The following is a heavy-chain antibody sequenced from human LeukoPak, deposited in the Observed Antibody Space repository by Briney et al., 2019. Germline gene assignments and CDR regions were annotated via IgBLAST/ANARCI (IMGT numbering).Heavy chain of an antibody. J-gene: IGHJ6*03. CDR2: MNPNSGNT. Sequence: GASVTVSFTASGYTFTSYDINWVRQAPGQGLEWMGWMNPNSGNTGYSQKFQGRVTMTRNTSISTAYMELSSLRSEDTAVYYCARSLGRYYYYYMDVWGKGTTVTVS. D-gene: IGHD2-15*01. V-gene: IGHV1-8*01. CDR1: GYTFTSYD. CDR3: ARSLGRYYYYYMDV.